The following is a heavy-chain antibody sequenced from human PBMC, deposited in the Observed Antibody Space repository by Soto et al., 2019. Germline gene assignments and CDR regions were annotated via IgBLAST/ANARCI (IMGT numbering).Heavy chain of an antibody. Sequence: EVQLLESGGGLVQPGGSLRLSCAASGFTFSSYAMSWVRQAPGKGLEWVSAISGSGGSTYYADSVKGRFTISRDNSKNTLYLQMNSRRAEDTAVYYCSFLEDIAAEGTGGGWGQGTLVTVSS. V-gene: IGHV3-23*01. D-gene: IGHD6-13*01. J-gene: IGHJ4*02. CDR1: GFTFSSYA. CDR3: SFLEDIAAEGTGGG. CDR2: ISGSGGST.